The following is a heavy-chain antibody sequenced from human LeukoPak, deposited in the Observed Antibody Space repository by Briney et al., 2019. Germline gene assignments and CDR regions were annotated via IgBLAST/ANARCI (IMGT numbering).Heavy chain of an antibody. CDR2: INHSGST. CDR3: ARDSGYDSGFDP. Sequence: PSETLSLTCAVYGGSFSGYYWSWIRQPPGKGLEWIGEINHSGSTNYNPSLKSRVTISVDTSKNQFSLKLSSVTAADTAVYYCARDSGYDSGFDPWGQGTLVTVSS. D-gene: IGHD5-12*01. J-gene: IGHJ5*02. CDR1: GGSFSGYY. V-gene: IGHV4-34*01.